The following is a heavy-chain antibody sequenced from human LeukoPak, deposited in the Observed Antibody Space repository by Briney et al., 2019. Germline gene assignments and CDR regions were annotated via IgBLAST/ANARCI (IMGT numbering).Heavy chain of an antibody. CDR2: IRFDGSNK. CDR1: GFTFSSYG. V-gene: IGHV3-30*02. Sequence: GGSLILFCAASGFTFSSYGMHWVRRAPRKGLEGVAFIRFDGSNKYYADSVKGRFTISRDNSKNTLYLQMNSLSPEDTAVYYCVKSVASDAYWGQGTVVPVSS. CDR3: VKSVASDAY. D-gene: IGHD5-12*01. J-gene: IGHJ4*02.